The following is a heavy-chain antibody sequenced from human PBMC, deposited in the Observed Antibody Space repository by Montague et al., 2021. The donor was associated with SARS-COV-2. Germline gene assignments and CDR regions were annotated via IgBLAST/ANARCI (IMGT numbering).Heavy chain of an antibody. D-gene: IGHD4-23*01. CDR3: ARWDPQTLTLIGLRGKSASDY. V-gene: IGHV4-34*01. J-gene: IGHJ4*02. CDR1: GGSFSGYY. Sequence: SETLSLTCAVYGGSFSGYYWTWIRQSPGKGPEWIVEINHSGTTNYNFNPSLRSRVTISVDTSKSQFSLKLSSVTAADTGVYYCARWDPQTLTLIGLRGKSASDYWGQGTLVTVSS. CDR2: INHSGTT.